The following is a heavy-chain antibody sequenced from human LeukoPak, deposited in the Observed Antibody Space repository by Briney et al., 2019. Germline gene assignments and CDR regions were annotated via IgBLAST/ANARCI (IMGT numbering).Heavy chain of an antibody. CDR1: GFTFDDYA. Sequence: GGSPRLSCAASGFTFDDYAMHWVRQAPGKGLEWVPGISWNSGSIGYADSVKGRFTISRDNAKNSLYLQMNSLRAEDTALYYCAKDSGGTYYDFWSAFDPWGQGTLVTVSS. J-gene: IGHJ5*02. CDR3: AKDSGGTYYDFWSAFDP. D-gene: IGHD3-3*01. V-gene: IGHV3-9*01. CDR2: ISWNSGSI.